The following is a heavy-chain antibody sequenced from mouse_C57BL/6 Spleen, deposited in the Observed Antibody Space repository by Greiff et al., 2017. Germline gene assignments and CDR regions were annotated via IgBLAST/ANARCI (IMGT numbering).Heavy chain of an antibody. D-gene: IGHD1-1*01. CDR3: ARYYYGSRGYAMDY. J-gene: IGHJ4*01. Sequence: VQLQQPGAELVKPGASVKLSCKASGYTFTSYWIPWVKQRPGQGLEWIGDIYPGSGSTNYNEKFKSKATLTVDTSSSTAYMQLSSLTSEDSAVYYCARYYYGSRGYAMDYWGQGTSVTVSS. V-gene: IGHV1-55*01. CDR2: IYPGSGST. CDR1: GYTFTSYW.